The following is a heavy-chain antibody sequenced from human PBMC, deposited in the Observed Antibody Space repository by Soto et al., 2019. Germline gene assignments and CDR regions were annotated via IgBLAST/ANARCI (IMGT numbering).Heavy chain of an antibody. V-gene: IGHV3-21*01. CDR1: GFTFSSYS. CDR3: ARTYYDILTGLYYYGMDV. D-gene: IGHD3-9*01. J-gene: IGHJ6*02. Sequence: PGGSLRLSCAASGFTFSSYSMNWVRQAPGKGLEWVSSISSSSSYIYYADSVKGRFTISRDNAKNSLYLQMNSLRAEDTAVYYCARTYYDILTGLYYYGMDVWGQGTTVTVSS. CDR2: ISSSSSYI.